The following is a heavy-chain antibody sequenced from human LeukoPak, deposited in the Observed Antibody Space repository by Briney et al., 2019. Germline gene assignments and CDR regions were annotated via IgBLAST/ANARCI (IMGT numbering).Heavy chain of an antibody. V-gene: IGHV4-31*03. CDR2: IYYSGST. D-gene: IGHD4-11*01. CDR1: GGSISSGGYY. Sequence: PSQTLSLTCTVSGGSISSGGYYWSWIRQHPGKGLEWIGYIYYSGSTYYNPSLKSRVTISVDTSKNQFSLKPSSVTAADTAVYYCARTGADYDAFDIWGQGTMVTVSS. CDR3: ARTGADYDAFDI. J-gene: IGHJ3*02.